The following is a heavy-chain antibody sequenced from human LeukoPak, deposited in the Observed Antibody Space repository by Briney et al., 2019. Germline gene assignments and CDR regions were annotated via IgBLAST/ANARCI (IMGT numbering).Heavy chain of an antibody. CDR2: ISYDGSNK. Sequence: GGSLRLSCAASGFTFSSYAMHWVRQAPGKGLEWVAVISYDGSNKYYADSVKGRFTISRDNSKNTLYLQMNSLRAEDTAVYYCARGEGLQWLPSYYFDYWGQGTLVTVSS. V-gene: IGHV3-30-3*01. D-gene: IGHD6-19*01. J-gene: IGHJ4*02. CDR3: ARGEGLQWLPSYYFDY. CDR1: GFTFSSYA.